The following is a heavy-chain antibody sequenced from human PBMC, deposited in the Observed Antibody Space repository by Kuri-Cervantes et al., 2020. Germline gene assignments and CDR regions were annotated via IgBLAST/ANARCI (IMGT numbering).Heavy chain of an antibody. V-gene: IGHV1-8*02. D-gene: IGHD3-22*01. Sequence: ASVKVSCKASGYTFTSYDINWVRQATGQGLEWMGWMNPNSGNTGYAQKFQGRVTMTRNTSISTAYMELSSLRSEDTAVYYCARATVNYDSSGYNPYYYYYMDVWGKGTTVTVSS. CDR1: GYTFTSYD. CDR2: MNPNSGNT. CDR3: ARATVNYDSSGYNPYYYYYMDV. J-gene: IGHJ6*03.